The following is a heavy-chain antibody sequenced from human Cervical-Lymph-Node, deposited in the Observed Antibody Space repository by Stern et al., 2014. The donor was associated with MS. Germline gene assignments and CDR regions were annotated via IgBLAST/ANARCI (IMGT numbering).Heavy chain of an antibody. D-gene: IGHD4-17*01. V-gene: IGHV4-30-4*08. Sequence: VQLVESGPGLVKPSETLSLTCTVSGDSINSGDFHWSWVRQSPGKGLEWIGHIYYSGRNYNNPSLKSRVTMSIETPTKQLFLNLTSVTDADTALYFCTRMKTGLRENRGFDFWGQGTQVTVSS. J-gene: IGHJ4*02. CDR1: GDSINSGDFH. CDR2: IYYSGRN. CDR3: TRMKTGLRENRGFDF.